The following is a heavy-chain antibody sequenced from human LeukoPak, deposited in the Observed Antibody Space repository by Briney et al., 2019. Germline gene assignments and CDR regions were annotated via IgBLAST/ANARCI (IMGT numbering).Heavy chain of an antibody. V-gene: IGHV4-39*01. J-gene: IGHJ4*02. Sequence: PSETLSLTCTVSGASISSSNDHWGWIRQAPGKGLEWIGSGFYGGSAHYNPSLKSRATISVDTSKNQFSLKLSSVTAADAAMYYCARQFATASADTRGYFDFWGQGTVVTVSS. CDR2: GFYGGSA. CDR1: GASISSSNDH. CDR3: ARQFATASADTRGYFDF. D-gene: IGHD2-2*01.